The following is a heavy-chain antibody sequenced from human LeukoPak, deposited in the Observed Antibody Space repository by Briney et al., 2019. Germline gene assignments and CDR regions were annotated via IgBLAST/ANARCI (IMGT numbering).Heavy chain of an antibody. V-gene: IGHV3-20*04. J-gene: IGHJ3*02. CDR2: TNWDGGRT. CDR1: GFTFDDYA. Sequence: GGSLRLSCAASGFTFDDYAMSWVRQTPGKGLEWVSGTNWDGGRTGYADSVKGRFTISRDNAKNSLYLQMNSLRVEDTAMYYCARAKRNGFDIWGQGTMVTVSS. CDR3: ARAKRNGFDI.